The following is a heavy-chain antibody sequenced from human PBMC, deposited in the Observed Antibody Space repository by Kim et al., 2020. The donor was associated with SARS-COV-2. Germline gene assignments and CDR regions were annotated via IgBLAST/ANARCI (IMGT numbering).Heavy chain of an antibody. V-gene: IGHV5-10-1*01. Sequence: GESLKISCKGSGYSFTSYWISWVRQMPGKGLEWMGRIDPSDSYTNYSPSFQGHVTISADKSISTAYLQWSSLKASDTAMYYCARGETLRYNWNDDILPFDYWGQGTLVTVSS. CDR2: IDPSDSYT. CDR1: GYSFTSYW. CDR3: ARGETLRYNWNDDILPFDY. D-gene: IGHD1-20*01. J-gene: IGHJ4*02.